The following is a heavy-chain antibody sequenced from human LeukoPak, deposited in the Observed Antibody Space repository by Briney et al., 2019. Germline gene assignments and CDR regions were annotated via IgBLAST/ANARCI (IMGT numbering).Heavy chain of an antibody. J-gene: IGHJ4*02. CDR2: IRYDGSNK. D-gene: IGHD6-19*01. V-gene: IGHV3-30*02. CDR3: ARTQSSGEDY. CDR1: GFTFDDYA. Sequence: GGSLRLSCAASGFTFDDYAMHWVRQAPGKGLEWVAFIRYDGSNKYYADSVKGRFTISRDNSKNTLYLQMNSLRAEDTAVYYCARTQSSGEDYWGQGTLVTVSS.